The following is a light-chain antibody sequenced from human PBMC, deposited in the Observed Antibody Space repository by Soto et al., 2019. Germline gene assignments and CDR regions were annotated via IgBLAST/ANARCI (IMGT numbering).Light chain of an antibody. CDR3: HSYDVSLSGPV. CDR2: DNN. Sequence: QSVLTQPPSLSGAPGQRVTISCTGSSSNIGAGYDVHWYQQLPGTAPRVIIYDNNSRPSGVPDRFSGSMSGTSASLSIAGLQALDVAEYYSHSYDVSLSGPVFGGGTKLTVL. V-gene: IGLV1-40*01. CDR1: SSNIGAGYD. J-gene: IGLJ2*01.